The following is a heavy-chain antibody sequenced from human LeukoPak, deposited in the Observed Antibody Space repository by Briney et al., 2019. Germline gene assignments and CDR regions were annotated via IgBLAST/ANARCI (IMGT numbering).Heavy chain of an antibody. D-gene: IGHD2-8*01. J-gene: IGHJ4*02. Sequence: GGSLRLSCAASGFTFEIYTINWVRQAPGKGLEWVSSISSSSSYIYYADSVKGRFTISRDNAKNSLYLQMNSLRAEDTAVYYCATGAEYCTNGVCYRFDYWGQGTLVTVSS. V-gene: IGHV3-21*01. CDR3: ATGAEYCTNGVCYRFDY. CDR2: ISSSSSYI. CDR1: GFTFEIYT.